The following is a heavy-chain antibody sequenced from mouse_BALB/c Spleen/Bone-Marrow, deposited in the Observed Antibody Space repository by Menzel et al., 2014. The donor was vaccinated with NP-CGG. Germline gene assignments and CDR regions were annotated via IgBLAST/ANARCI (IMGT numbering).Heavy chain of an antibody. D-gene: IGHD1-1*01. CDR3: ARNYYGSFAY. J-gene: IGHJ3*01. V-gene: IGHV5-6-5*01. Sequence: EVQLVESGGDLVKPGGSLKLSCAAPGFTFSNYALSWVRQTPEKRLEWVASISTGGSTYYLDSVKGRFTISRDSARNILYLQMSSLRSEDTAVYYCARNYYGSFAYWGQETLVTVSA. CDR2: ISTGGST. CDR1: GFTFSNYA.